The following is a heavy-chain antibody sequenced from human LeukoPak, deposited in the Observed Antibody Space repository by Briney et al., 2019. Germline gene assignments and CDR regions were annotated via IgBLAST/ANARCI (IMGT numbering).Heavy chain of an antibody. CDR3: ARVTPLGRFGEYDRGFDY. CDR1: GYTLTELS. Sequence: ASVKVSCKVSGYTLTELSMHWGRQAPGKGLEWMGGFDPEDGETIYAQKFQGRVTMTEDTSTDTAYMELSSLRSEDTAVYYCARVTPLGRFGEYDRGFDYWGQGTLVTVSS. J-gene: IGHJ4*02. V-gene: IGHV1-24*01. D-gene: IGHD3-10*01. CDR2: FDPEDGET.